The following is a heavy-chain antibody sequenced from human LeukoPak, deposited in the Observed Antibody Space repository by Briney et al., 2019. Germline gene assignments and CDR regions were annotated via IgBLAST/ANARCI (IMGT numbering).Heavy chain of an antibody. D-gene: IGHD5-24*01. CDR3: ARRDNYDY. CDR2: ISSDGINK. CDR1: GFTFSTYT. J-gene: IGHJ4*02. V-gene: IGHV3-30-3*01. Sequence: PGGSLRLSCAASGFTFSTYTVHWVRQAPGKGLEWVAVISSDGINKYYAGSVEGRFTISRDNSKNTMYLQMNSLRTEDTAVYYCARRDNYDYWGQGTLVTVSS.